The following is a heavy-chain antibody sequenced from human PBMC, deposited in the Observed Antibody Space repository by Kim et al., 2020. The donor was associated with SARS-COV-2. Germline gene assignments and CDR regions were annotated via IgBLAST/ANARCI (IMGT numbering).Heavy chain of an antibody. J-gene: IGHJ5*02. D-gene: IGHD3-3*01. CDR1: GGTFSSYA. CDR3: ARDIEAYYDFWSGYYTGTNGLRFDP. V-gene: IGHV1-69*13. CDR2: IIPIFGTA. Sequence: SVKVSCKASGGTFSSYAISWVRQAPGQGLEWMGGIIPIFGTANYAQKFQGRVTITADESTSTAYMELSSLRSEDTAVYYCARDIEAYYDFWSGYYTGTNGLRFDPWGQGTLVTVSS.